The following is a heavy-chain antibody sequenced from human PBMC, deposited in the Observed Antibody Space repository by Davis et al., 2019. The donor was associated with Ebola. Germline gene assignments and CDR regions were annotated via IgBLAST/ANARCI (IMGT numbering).Heavy chain of an antibody. CDR3: ARALGYCRFDP. D-gene: IGHD2-15*01. V-gene: IGHV4-39*01. CDR1: GGSMTSTSYY. Sequence: MPSETLSLTCTVSGGSMTSTSYYWGWIRQPPGKGLEWIGNIYWRGIPYYNPSLKSRVTISIDTSENQFSLKLSSVTAADTAVYYCARALGYCRFDPWGQGTLVTVSS. CDR2: IYWRGIP. J-gene: IGHJ5*02.